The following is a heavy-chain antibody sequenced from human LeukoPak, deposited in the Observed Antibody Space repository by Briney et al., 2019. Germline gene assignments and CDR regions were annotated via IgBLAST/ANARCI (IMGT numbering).Heavy chain of an antibody. CDR2: IYTSGST. J-gene: IGHJ6*03. Sequence: SETLSLTCTVSGGSISSYYWSWIRQLPGKGLEWIGYIYTSGSTNYNPSLKSRVTISVDTSKNQFSLKLSSVTAADTAVYYCASVGYYYYMDVWGKGTTVTVSS. CDR1: GGSISSYY. D-gene: IGHD2-15*01. V-gene: IGHV4-4*09. CDR3: ASVGYYYYMDV.